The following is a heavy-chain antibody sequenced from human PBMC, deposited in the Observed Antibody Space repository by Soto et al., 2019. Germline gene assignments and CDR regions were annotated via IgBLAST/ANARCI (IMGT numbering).Heavy chain of an antibody. V-gene: IGHV3-7*03. CDR3: ARDGGSSVGAFDI. J-gene: IGHJ3*02. D-gene: IGHD1-26*01. CDR2: IKQDGSQK. CDR1: GFTLSSYW. Sequence: GGSLRLSCAASGFTLSSYWMSWVRQVPGKGLEWVANIKQDGSQKYYVDSVMGRFTISRDNAKNSLYLQMNSLRAEDTAVYYCARDGGSSVGAFDIWGQGTMVTV.